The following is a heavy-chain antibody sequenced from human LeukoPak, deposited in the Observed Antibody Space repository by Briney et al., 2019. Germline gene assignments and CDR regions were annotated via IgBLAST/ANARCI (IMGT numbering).Heavy chain of an antibody. D-gene: IGHD2-15*01. CDR1: GFTFSSYT. J-gene: IGHJ6*02. CDR3: ARDPTPRYCSGGSCYTHYGMDV. CDR2: ISSSSSYI. Sequence: GGSLRLSCAAPGFTFSSYTMNWVRQAPGKGLEWVSSISSSSSYIYYADSVKGRLTISRDNAKNSLYLQMNSLRAEDTAVYYCARDPTPRYCSGGSCYTHYGMDVWGQGTTVTVSS. V-gene: IGHV3-21*01.